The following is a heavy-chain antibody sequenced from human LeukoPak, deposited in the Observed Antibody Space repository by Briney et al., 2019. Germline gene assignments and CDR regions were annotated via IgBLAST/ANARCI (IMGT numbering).Heavy chain of an antibody. CDR1: GYIFTDYY. V-gene: IGHV1-2*02. CDR3: AKSQYSFGAGATRPPFDY. D-gene: IGHD1-26*01. J-gene: IGHJ4*02. Sequence: ASVKVSCKTSGYIFTDYYIHWVRQARGQGLEWMGWINPNSGGTYFAQKFEARVTLTRDTSINTAYMEMRGLTSDDTAVYYCAKSQYSFGAGATRPPFDYWGQGTQVTVSS. CDR2: INPNSGGT.